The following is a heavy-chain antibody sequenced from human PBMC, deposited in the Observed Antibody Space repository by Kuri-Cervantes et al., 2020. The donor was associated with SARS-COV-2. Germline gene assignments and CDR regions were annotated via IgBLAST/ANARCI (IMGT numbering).Heavy chain of an antibody. Sequence: LSLTCAASGFTFSNAWMSWVRQAPGKGLEWVGRIKSKTDGGTTDYAAPVKGRFTISRDDSKNTLYLQMNSLKTEDTAVYYCTTDIVVVPAARVDYYYMDVWGKGTTVTVSS. V-gene: IGHV3-15*01. J-gene: IGHJ6*03. CDR2: IKSKTDGGTT. D-gene: IGHD2-2*01. CDR3: TTDIVVVPAARVDYYYMDV. CDR1: GFTFSNAW.